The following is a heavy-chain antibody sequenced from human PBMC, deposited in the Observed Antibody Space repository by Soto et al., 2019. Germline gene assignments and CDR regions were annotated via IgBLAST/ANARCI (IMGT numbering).Heavy chain of an antibody. CDR1: GGSVRSSSYH. V-gene: IGHV4-39*01. D-gene: IGHD4-17*01. CDR2: IYYSGST. J-gene: IGHJ4*02. Sequence: QLQLQESGPGLVKPSETLSLTCIVSGGSVRSSSYHWAWIRQPPGKGLEWIGNIYYSGSTHYNPSLKSRVTISVDTSKNQFSLKLSSVTAADTSVYYCARQVRGDYVFDYWGQGTLVTVSS. CDR3: ARQVRGDYVFDY.